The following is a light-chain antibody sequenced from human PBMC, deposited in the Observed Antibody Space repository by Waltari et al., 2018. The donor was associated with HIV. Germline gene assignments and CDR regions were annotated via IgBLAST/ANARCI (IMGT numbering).Light chain of an antibody. CDR3: QSADSSGSYV. J-gene: IGLJ1*01. CDR1: NIGSKS. V-gene: IGLV3-21*02. Sequence: SYVLTQPPSVSVAPGQTARITCGGNNIGSKSVHWYQQKPGQAPVLVVYDDSDRPSGIPERFSGSNSGNTATLTISGVQAEDEADYYYQSADSSGSYVFATGTRVTVL. CDR2: DDS.